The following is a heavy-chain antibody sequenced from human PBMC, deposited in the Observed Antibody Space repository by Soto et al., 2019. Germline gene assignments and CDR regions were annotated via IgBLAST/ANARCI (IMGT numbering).Heavy chain of an antibody. D-gene: IGHD3-9*01. V-gene: IGHV6-1*01. Sequence: SQTLSLTCAISGDRVSSNSAAWNWIRQSPSRGLEWLGRTYYRSKWYNDYAVSVKSRITINPDTSKNQFSLQLNSVTPEDTAVYYCARDGLTPIYYYYGMDVWGQGTTVTVSS. CDR3: ARDGLTPIYYYYGMDV. CDR2: TYYRSKWYN. CDR1: GDRVSSNSAA. J-gene: IGHJ6*02.